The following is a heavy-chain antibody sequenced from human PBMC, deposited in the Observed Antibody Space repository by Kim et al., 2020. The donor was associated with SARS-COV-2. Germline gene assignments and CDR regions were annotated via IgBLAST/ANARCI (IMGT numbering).Heavy chain of an antibody. V-gene: IGHV3-23*01. CDR2: ISGSGANT. Sequence: GGSLRLSCAASGVTFSFYAMSWVRQAPGKGLEWVSGISGSGANTYYADSVKGRFTISRDNSKNTLFLQMDSLRVEDTALYYCVSPNQGGRLIAFDYWGQGTLVTVSP. CDR3: VSPNQGGRLIAFDY. CDR1: GVTFSFYA. J-gene: IGHJ4*02. D-gene: IGHD2-21*01.